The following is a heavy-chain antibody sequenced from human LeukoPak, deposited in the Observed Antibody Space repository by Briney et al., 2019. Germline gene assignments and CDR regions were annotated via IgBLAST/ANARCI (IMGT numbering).Heavy chain of an antibody. CDR1: GVSFSSYG. J-gene: IGHJ4*02. CDR3: VKGGLPFDY. V-gene: IGHV3-30*02. Sequence: PVGSLRLSSGASGVSFSSYGMHGVRQAPGKGLGWVAFIRHDGSDKYYVDSVKGRFSISRDNSKNTLHLQMNSLTPEDAAVYYCVKGGLPFDYWGQGTLLTVSS. CDR2: IRHDGSDK. D-gene: IGHD2-15*01.